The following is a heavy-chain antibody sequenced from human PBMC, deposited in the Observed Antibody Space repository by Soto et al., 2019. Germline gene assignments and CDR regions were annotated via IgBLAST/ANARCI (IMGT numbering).Heavy chain of an antibody. CDR3: VISQSGSYFAAFDI. D-gene: IGHD1-26*01. CDR2: VTGSGVTT. Sequence: EVQLFESGGDLQQPGGSLRLSCVVSGDSFSSYVMNWVRQAPGKGLEWVSGVTGSGVTTWYADSVKGRFTISRDNSKNTLFLQMNSLRAEDTAVYYCVISQSGSYFAAFDIWGQGTTVTVSS. J-gene: IGHJ3*02. V-gene: IGHV3-23*01. CDR1: GDSFSSYV.